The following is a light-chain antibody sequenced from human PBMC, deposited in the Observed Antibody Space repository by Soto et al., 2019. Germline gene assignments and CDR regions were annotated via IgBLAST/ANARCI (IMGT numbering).Light chain of an antibody. CDR3: QQYHNWPPQYT. J-gene: IGKJ2*01. CDR1: QSVASN. V-gene: IGKV3-15*01. CDR2: GAS. Sequence: ELVMTQSQASLSVSPGDAATLSCRTSQSVASNVACYQQKPGQGPRLLIHGASTRAVGVPARFSGSGSVTDFTLTISSLQSEDFAVYYCQQYHNWPPQYTFGQGTKLQIK.